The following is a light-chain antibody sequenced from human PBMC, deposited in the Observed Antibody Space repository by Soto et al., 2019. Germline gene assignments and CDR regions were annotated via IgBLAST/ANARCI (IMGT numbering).Light chain of an antibody. CDR1: RSDVGYYIY. CDR2: DVS. CDR3: SSYTTSSTVI. Sequence: QSALTQPASVSGSPGQSITISCTGTRSDVGYYIYVSWYQHHPGKAPKLKIYDVSNRPSGVSNRFSGSKSGNTASLTISGLQAEDEADYYCSSYTTSSTVIFGGGTQLTVL. J-gene: IGLJ2*01. V-gene: IGLV2-14*03.